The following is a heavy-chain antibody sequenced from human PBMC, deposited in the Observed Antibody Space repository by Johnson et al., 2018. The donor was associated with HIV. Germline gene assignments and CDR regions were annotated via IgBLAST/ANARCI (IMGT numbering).Heavy chain of an antibody. V-gene: IGHV3-20*04. CDR3: ARDPGYTAFDI. Sequence: VQLVESGGGVVRPGGSLRLSCAASGFTFSSYAMSWVRQAPGKGLEWVSGISWNSGNIGYADSLKGRFTISRDNAKNSLYLQMNSLRAEDTALYYCARDPGYTAFDIWGQGTTVTVSS. D-gene: IGHD6-13*01. J-gene: IGHJ3*02. CDR1: GFTFSSYA. CDR2: ISWNSGNI.